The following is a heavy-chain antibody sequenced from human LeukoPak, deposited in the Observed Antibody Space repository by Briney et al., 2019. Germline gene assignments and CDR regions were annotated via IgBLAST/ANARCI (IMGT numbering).Heavy chain of an antibody. J-gene: IGHJ4*02. CDR2: IKGDGSST. Sequence: GVSLRLSCAASGFTFSSYWLHWVRQAPGKGLEWVSRIKGDGSSTSYADSVKGRFTISRDNAKNTLYLQMNSLRADDTAVYYCASGTMSYFWGQGTLVTVSS. CDR3: ASGTMSYF. V-gene: IGHV3-74*01. CDR1: GFTFSSYW. D-gene: IGHD1-26*01.